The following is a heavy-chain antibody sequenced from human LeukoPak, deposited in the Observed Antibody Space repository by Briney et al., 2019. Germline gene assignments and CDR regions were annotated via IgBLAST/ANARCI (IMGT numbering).Heavy chain of an antibody. Sequence: PGGSLRLSCAASGFTFSNYAMSWVRQAPGKGLEWVSAISGSGGSTYYADSVKGRFTISRDNSKNTLYLQMNSLRAEDTAVYYCAKYGRWMVYSSSSAYGAFDIWGQGTMVTVSP. D-gene: IGHD6-6*01. J-gene: IGHJ3*02. CDR1: GFTFSNYA. CDR3: AKYGRWMVYSSSSAYGAFDI. V-gene: IGHV3-23*01. CDR2: ISGSGGST.